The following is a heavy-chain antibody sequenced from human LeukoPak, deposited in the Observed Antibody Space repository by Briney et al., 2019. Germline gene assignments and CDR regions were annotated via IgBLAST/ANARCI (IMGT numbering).Heavy chain of an antibody. CDR1: GGTFSNYG. CDR3: ARDLTPHKWFDP. CDR2: ISAYNGNT. Sequence: ASVKVSCKASGGTFSNYGISWVRQAPGQGLEWMGWISAYNGNTNYAQKFQGRVIMTTDTSTSTAYMELRSLRSDDTAVYYCARDLTPHKWFDPWGQGTLVTVSS. D-gene: IGHD3-9*01. J-gene: IGHJ5*02. V-gene: IGHV1-18*01.